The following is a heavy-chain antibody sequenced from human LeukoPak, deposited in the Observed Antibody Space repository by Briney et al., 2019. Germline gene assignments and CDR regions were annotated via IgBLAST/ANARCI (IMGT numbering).Heavy chain of an antibody. CDR1: EVTFYTYW. J-gene: IGHJ4*02. CDR2: VNSDMTST. D-gene: IGHD4-23*01. Sequence: GGSLRLSCAASEVTFYTYWMHWVREAPGKGLLWVSRVNSDMTSTSYADSVKGRFTVSRDNAKNSLYLQMDSLRVEDTARYYCAGGGFSGFDRWGQGILVTVSS. V-gene: IGHV3-74*01. CDR3: AGGGFSGFDR.